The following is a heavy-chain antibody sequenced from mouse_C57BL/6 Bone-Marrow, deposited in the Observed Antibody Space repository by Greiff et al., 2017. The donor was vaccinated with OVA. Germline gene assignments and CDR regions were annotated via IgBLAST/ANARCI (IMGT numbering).Heavy chain of an antibody. CDR2: IYPGSGNT. CDR3: SREGREIYDGYYGFAY. V-gene: IGHV1-76*01. D-gene: IGHD2-3*01. J-gene: IGHJ3*01. Sequence: QVQLKASGAELVRPGASVKLSCKASGYTFTDYYINWVKQRPGQGLEWIARIYPGSGNTYYNEKLKGKATLTADKSSSAAYMQLSRLSSEDSAVYFGSREGREIYDGYYGFAYWGQGALVTVS. CDR1: GYTFTDYY.